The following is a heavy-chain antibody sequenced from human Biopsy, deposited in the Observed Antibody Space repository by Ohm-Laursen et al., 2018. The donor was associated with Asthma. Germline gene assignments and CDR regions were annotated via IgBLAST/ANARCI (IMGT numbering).Heavy chain of an antibody. V-gene: IGHV1-46*01. CDR1: GYTFTSYY. D-gene: IGHD3-10*01. CDR3: AESDYYGSGYYYGMDV. J-gene: IGHJ6*02. Sequence: ASVKVSCKASGYTFTSYYMHWVRQAPGHGLEWMGMINPFGGSSNFAQKFQGRLTMTRDTSTRTVYMELSSLRSEDTAVYYCAESDYYGSGYYYGMDVWGQGTTVTVSS. CDR2: INPFGGSS.